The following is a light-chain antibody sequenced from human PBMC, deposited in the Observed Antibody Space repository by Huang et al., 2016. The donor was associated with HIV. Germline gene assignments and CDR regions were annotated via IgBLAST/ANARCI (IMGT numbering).Light chain of an antibody. Sequence: DIVMTQSPLSLVVIPGESASLSCRSNLSLLYSNGYNYLDWYVQKTGQPPQILIYLVSHRASGVPDRFSVTGSGTNFTLNITNVEAEDVGVYYCMQTLQIPITFGQGTRLEIK. CDR3: MQTLQIPIT. V-gene: IGKV2-28*01. J-gene: IGKJ5*01. CDR1: LSLLYSNGYNY. CDR2: LVS.